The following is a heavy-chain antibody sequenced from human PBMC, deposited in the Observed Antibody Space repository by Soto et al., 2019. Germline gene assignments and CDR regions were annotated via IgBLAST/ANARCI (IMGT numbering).Heavy chain of an antibody. CDR3: AREPTTVTNYYYYALDV. Sequence: QVQLQESGPGLVKPSETLSLTCTVSGGSVSSGSYYWSWIRQPPGKGLEWIGYISYSGSTNYNPSPTRRVTISVDTSKNQFSLKLSSVTAADTAVYYCAREPTTVTNYYYYALDVWGQGTTVTVSS. CDR2: ISYSGST. D-gene: IGHD4-17*01. V-gene: IGHV4-61*01. J-gene: IGHJ6*02. CDR1: GGSVSSGSYY.